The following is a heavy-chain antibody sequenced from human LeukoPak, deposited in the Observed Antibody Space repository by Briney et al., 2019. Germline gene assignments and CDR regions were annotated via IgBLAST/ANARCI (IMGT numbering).Heavy chain of an antibody. D-gene: IGHD3-10*01. CDR3: ARGSTLHMVTAFDY. Sequence: GRSLRLSCAASAFTFSSYGMHWVRQAPGKGLEWVALISYDGSDRYYADSVKGRFTISRDNSKNTLYLQMNSLRADDTAVYYCARGSTLHMVTAFDYWGQGTLVIVSS. CDR1: AFTFSSYG. V-gene: IGHV3-30*03. CDR2: ISYDGSDR. J-gene: IGHJ4*02.